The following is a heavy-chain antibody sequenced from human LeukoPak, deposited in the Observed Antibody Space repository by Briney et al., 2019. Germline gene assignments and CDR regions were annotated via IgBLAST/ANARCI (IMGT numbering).Heavy chain of an antibody. CDR3: ARDDSGWPGGY. V-gene: IGHV1-8*02. J-gene: IGHJ4*02. CDR2: MNPNSGNT. Sequence: ASVKVSCKASGYTFTGYYMHWVRQATGQGLEWMGWMNPNSGNTGYAQKFQGRVTMTRNTSISTAYMELSSLRSDDTAVYYCARDDSGWPGGYWGQGTLVTVSS. CDR1: GYTFTGYY. D-gene: IGHD6-19*01.